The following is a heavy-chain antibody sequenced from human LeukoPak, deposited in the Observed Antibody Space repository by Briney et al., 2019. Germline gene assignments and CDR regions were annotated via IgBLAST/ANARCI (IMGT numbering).Heavy chain of an antibody. V-gene: IGHV3-30-3*01. CDR2: ISYDGSNK. CDR3: ARDSREEQWLVTS. J-gene: IGHJ4*02. Sequence: GSLRLSWAAPGFTFISYWRSWVRRAPGKGRGGVAVISYDGSNKYYADSVKGRFTISRDNSKNTLYLQMNSLRAEDTAVYYCARDSREEQWLVTSWGQGTLVTVSS. D-gene: IGHD6-19*01. CDR1: GFTFISYW.